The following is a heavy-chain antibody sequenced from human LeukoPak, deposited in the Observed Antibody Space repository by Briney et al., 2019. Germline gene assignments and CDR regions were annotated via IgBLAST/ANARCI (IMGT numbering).Heavy chain of an antibody. CDR2: INAGNGNT. Sequence: GASVKVSCKASGYTFTSYAMHWVRQAPGQRLEWMGWINAGNGNTKYSQKFQGRVTITRDTSASTAYMELSSLRSEDTAVYYCAREFKYCSSTSCSNWFDPWGQGTLVTVSS. V-gene: IGHV1-3*01. J-gene: IGHJ5*02. D-gene: IGHD2-2*01. CDR1: GYTFTSYA. CDR3: AREFKYCSSTSCSNWFDP.